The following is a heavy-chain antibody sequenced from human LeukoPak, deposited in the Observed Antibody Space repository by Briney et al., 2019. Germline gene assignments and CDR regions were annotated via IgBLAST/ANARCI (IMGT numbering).Heavy chain of an antibody. D-gene: IGHD4-17*01. CDR3: ARDWFDGDYDRFVY. V-gene: IGHV3-7*03. CDR1: GFTFSSYW. J-gene: IGHJ4*02. CDR2: INQDGSQK. Sequence: PGGSLRLSCAVSGFTFSSYWMSWFRQAPGKGLEWVANINQDGSQKFSVDSVKGRFTISRDNAKNSLSLQMNSLRVEDTAVYYCARDWFDGDYDRFVYRGQGTLVTVSS.